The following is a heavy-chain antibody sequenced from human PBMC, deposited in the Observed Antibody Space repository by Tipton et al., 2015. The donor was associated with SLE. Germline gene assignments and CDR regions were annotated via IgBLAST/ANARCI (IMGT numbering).Heavy chain of an antibody. Sequence: TLSLTCTVSGGSISSHYWSWIRQPPGKGLEWIGYIYYSGSTNYNPSLKSRVTISVDTSKNQFSLKLSSVTAADTAVYYCARDRAFYYGSGPDAFYIWGQGTMVTVSS. CDR1: GGSISSHY. D-gene: IGHD3-10*01. J-gene: IGHJ3*02. CDR2: IYYSGST. CDR3: ARDRAFYYGSGPDAFYI. V-gene: IGHV4-59*11.